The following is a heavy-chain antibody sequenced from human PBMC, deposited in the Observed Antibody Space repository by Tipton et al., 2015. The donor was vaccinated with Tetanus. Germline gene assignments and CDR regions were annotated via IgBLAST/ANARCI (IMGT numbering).Heavy chain of an antibody. V-gene: IGHV4-31*03. J-gene: IGHJ4*02. CDR3: ARHLTYTYTSRYFDY. CDR1: GGSISSGGYF. Sequence: TLSLTCTVSGGSISSGGYFWNWIRQRPGKGPEWIGYIYYSGSTYYNPSLKSRVTLSVDTSKNQFSLKLNSVTAADTAVYYCARHLTYTYTSRYFDYWGLGTLVTVSS. D-gene: IGHD5-18*01. CDR2: IYYSGST.